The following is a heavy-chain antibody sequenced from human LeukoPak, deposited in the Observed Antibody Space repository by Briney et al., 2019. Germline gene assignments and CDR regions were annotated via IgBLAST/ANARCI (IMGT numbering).Heavy chain of an antibody. J-gene: IGHJ4*02. V-gene: IGHV3-23*01. Sequence: GGSLRLSCAASEFTFSNYAMSWVRQAPGKGLEWVSVISGSGGSTNYADSVKGRFTISRDNSKNTLYLQMNTLRAEDTAVYYCAKESGDYIFDYWGQGTLVTVSS. CDR2: ISGSGGST. CDR1: EFTFSNYA. CDR3: AKESGDYIFDY. D-gene: IGHD2-21*02.